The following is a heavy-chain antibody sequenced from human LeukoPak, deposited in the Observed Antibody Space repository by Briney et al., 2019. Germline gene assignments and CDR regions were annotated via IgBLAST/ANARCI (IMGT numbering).Heavy chain of an antibody. V-gene: IGHV1-18*01. J-gene: IGHJ6*03. D-gene: IGHD4/OR15-4a*01. Sequence: DSVRVSCKASGYTFTSYGISWVRQAPGQGLEWMGWISAYNGDTNSAQKLQGRVTMTTDTSTNTAYMELRSLRSDDTAVYYCARPSMVADSYYYYMDVWGKGTTVTVSS. CDR2: ISAYNGDT. CDR1: GYTFTSYG. CDR3: ARPSMVADSYYYYMDV.